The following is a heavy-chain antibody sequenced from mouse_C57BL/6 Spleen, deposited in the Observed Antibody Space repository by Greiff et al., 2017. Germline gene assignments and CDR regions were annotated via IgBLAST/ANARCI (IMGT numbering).Heavy chain of an antibody. CDR2: IYPGDGDT. J-gene: IGHJ4*01. Sequence: QVQLKESGPELVKPGASVKISCKASGYAFSSSWMNWVKQRPGKGLEWIGRIYPGDGDTNYNGKFKGKATLTADKSSSTAYMQLSSLTSEDSAVYFCARKGGYDYEGAMDYWGQGTSVTVSS. CDR1: GYAFSSSW. D-gene: IGHD2-4*01. V-gene: IGHV1-82*01. CDR3: ARKGGYDYEGAMDY.